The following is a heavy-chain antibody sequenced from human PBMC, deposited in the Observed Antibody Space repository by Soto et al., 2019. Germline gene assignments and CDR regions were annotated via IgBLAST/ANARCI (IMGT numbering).Heavy chain of an antibody. V-gene: IGHV1-69*01. CDR1: GGTFSSYA. J-gene: IGHJ4*02. CDR2: IIPIFGTA. D-gene: IGHD3-16*01. CDR3: ARDDIPTFGGVD. Sequence: QVQLVQSGAEVKKPGSSVKVSCKASGGTFSSYAISWVRQAPGQGLEWMGGIIPIFGTANYAQKFQGRVTITAGESTRTGFMELSSLGFGETAVYYCARDDIPTFGGVDWGQGTLVTVSS.